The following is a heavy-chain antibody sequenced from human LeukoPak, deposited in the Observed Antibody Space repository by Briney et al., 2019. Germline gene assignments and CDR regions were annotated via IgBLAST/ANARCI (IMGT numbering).Heavy chain of an antibody. J-gene: IGHJ4*02. CDR1: GYSFINYW. D-gene: IGHD1-26*01. V-gene: IGHV5-51*01. CDR2: IYPGDSDT. Sequence: RGESLKISCKGSGYSFINYWIGWVRQVPGKGLEWMGIIYPGDSDTRYSPSFQGQVTISADKSISTAYLQWSSLKASDTAMYYCARRSGWELLRGTYYFDYWGQGTLVTVSS. CDR3: ARRSGWELLRGTYYFDY.